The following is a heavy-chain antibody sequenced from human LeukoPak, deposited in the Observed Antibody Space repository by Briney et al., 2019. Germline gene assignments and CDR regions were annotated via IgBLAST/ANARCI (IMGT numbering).Heavy chain of an antibody. Sequence: PGGSLRLSCAASGFTFSSFEMNWVRQAPGKGLEWLSTISYGGDSIHYADSVQGRFTVSRDNAKISLSLQMNSLRAEDTAVYYCAKGTPPWTDQYFDYWGQGTLVTVSS. V-gene: IGHV3-48*03. CDR1: GFTFSSFE. D-gene: IGHD3/OR15-3a*01. CDR2: ISYGGDSI. CDR3: AKGTPPWTDQYFDY. J-gene: IGHJ4*02.